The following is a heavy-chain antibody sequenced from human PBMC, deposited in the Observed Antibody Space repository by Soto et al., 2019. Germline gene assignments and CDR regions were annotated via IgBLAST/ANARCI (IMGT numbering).Heavy chain of an antibody. J-gene: IGHJ4*02. CDR2: IYYTGST. D-gene: IGHD4-17*01. CDR3: ARIGLTTALL. V-gene: IGHV4-59*01. Sequence: SEALSLTCTISGGSITKYYWSWIRQSPGKGLEWIGCIYYTGSTNYNPSLKSRVTISIDMFKNQFSLSLRSVTAADTAVYYCARIGLTTALLWGQGTLVTVS. CDR1: GGSITKYY.